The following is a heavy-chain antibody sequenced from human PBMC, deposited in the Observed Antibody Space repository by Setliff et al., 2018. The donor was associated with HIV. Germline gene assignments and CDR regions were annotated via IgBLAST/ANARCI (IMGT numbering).Heavy chain of an antibody. CDR2: IIHSGSI. V-gene: IGHV4-34*01. J-gene: IGHJ4*02. Sequence: SETLSLTCAVYGGSFINYYWSWIRQSPGKGLEWIGEIIHSGSINYNPSLKSRVTISVDTYNNQFSLNMNSVNAADTAVYYCARGYASGYDAYGYWGQGTLVTVSS. D-gene: IGHD5-12*01. CDR3: ARGYASGYDAYGY. CDR1: GGSFINYY.